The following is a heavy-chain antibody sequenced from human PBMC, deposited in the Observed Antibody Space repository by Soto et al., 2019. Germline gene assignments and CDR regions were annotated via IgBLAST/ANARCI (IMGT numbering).Heavy chain of an antibody. Sequence: SETLSLTCAVYGGSFSGYYWSWIRQPPGKGLEWIGEINHSGSTNYNPSLKSRVTISVDTSKNQFSLKLSSVTAADTAVYYCARRNFGDSRANYMDVWGKGTTVTVSS. J-gene: IGHJ6*03. CDR2: INHSGST. CDR1: GGSFSGYY. D-gene: IGHD4-17*01. CDR3: ARRNFGDSRANYMDV. V-gene: IGHV4-34*01.